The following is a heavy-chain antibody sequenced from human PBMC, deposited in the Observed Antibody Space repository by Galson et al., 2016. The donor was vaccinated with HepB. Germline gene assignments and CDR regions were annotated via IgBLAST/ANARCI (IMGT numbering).Heavy chain of an antibody. CDR3: ATSSSTATTTFRLDY. CDR2: IWYDGSNK. CDR1: GFTFSRHG. Sequence: SLRLSCAASGFTFSRHGMHWVRQAPGKGLEWVTVIWYDGSNKYYEDSVKGRFTISRDNSKNTLYLQMKSLRAEDTAVYYSATSSSTATTTFRLDYWGQGTLVTVSS. V-gene: IGHV3-33*01. J-gene: IGHJ4*02. D-gene: IGHD5-12*01.